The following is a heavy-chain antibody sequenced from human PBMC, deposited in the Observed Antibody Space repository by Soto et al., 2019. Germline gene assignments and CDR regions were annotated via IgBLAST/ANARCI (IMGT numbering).Heavy chain of an antibody. Sequence: ASVKVSCKGSGGTFSSYTISWVRQAPGQGLEWMGRIIPILGIANYAQKFQGRVTITADKSTSTAYMELSSLRSEDTAVYYCASPCVVDGYEGSGEAFDIWAQGTMVPVSS. CDR2: IIPILGIA. V-gene: IGHV1-69*02. J-gene: IGHJ3*02. CDR1: GGTFSSYT. D-gene: IGHD2-21*01. CDR3: ASPCVVDGYEGSGEAFDI.